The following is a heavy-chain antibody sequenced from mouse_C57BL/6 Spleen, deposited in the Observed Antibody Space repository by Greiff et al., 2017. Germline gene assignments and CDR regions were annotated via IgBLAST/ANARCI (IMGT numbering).Heavy chain of an antibody. J-gene: IGHJ3*01. Sequence: QVQLQQPGAELVMPGASVKLSCKASGYTFTSYWMHWVKQRPGQGLEWIGEIDPSDSYTNYNQKFKGKSTLTVDKSSSTAYMQLSSLTSEDSAVYYCARSYSNYRFAYWGQGTLDTVSA. CDR3: ARSYSNYRFAY. V-gene: IGHV1-69*01. D-gene: IGHD2-5*01. CDR1: GYTFTSYW. CDR2: IDPSDSYT.